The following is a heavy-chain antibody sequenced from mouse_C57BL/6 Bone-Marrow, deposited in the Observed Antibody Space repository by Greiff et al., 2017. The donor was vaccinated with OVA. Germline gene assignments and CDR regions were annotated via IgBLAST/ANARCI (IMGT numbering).Heavy chain of an antibody. CDR3: AIYYGNVYAMDY. CDR2: IWSGGST. CDR1: GFSLTSYG. Sequence: VQLQQSGPGLVQPSQSLSITCTVSGFSLTSYGVHWVRQSPGKGLEWLGVIWSGGSTDYNAAFISRLSIRKDNSKSQVFFKMNHLQADETAINYGAIYYGNVYAMDYWGQGTSVTVSS. V-gene: IGHV2-2*01. J-gene: IGHJ4*01. D-gene: IGHD2-1*01.